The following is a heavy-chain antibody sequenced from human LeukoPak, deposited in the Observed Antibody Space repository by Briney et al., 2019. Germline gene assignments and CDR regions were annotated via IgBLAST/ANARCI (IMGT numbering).Heavy chain of an antibody. D-gene: IGHD3-16*01. Sequence: GGSLRLSCAASGFTFSSYAMSWVRQAPGKGLEWVSAISGSGGSTYYADSVKGRFTISRDSSTHTLYLQMNNLRVEDTAVYYCARDSGDSDYEPLDYWGQGTQVTVSS. CDR3: ARDSGDSDYEPLDY. J-gene: IGHJ4*02. CDR2: ISGSGGST. CDR1: GFTFSSYA. V-gene: IGHV3-23*01.